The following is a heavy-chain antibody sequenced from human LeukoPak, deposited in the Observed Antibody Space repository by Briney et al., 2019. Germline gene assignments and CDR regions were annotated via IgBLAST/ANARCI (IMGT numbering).Heavy chain of an antibody. V-gene: IGHV5-51*01. CDR3: AKMGYCSGGSCMGVYY. CDR1: GYSFISYW. Sequence: GESLKISCKGTGYSFISYWIGWVRQLPGKGLEWMGIIYLGDSNTRYNAPCQGQLTISADKTISTPYQQWSSMKDADTAMYYCAKMGYCSGGSCMGVYYWGQGTLVTVSS. J-gene: IGHJ4*02. CDR2: IYLGDSNT. D-gene: IGHD2-15*01.